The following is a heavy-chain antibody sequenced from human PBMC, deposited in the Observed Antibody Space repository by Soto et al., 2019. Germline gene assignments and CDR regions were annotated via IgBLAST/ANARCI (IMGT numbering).Heavy chain of an antibody. CDR1: GGTFSSYT. CDR3: ASGYDSSGTPLDY. D-gene: IGHD3-22*01. J-gene: IGHJ4*02. CDR2: IIPILGIA. V-gene: IGHV1-69*02. Sequence: QVQLVQSGAEVKKPGSSVKVSCKASGGTFSSYTISWVRQAPGQGLEWMGRIIPILGIANYAQKFQGRVTITADKSTSTAYMELSSLRSDDTAVYYCASGYDSSGTPLDYWGQGTLVTVSS.